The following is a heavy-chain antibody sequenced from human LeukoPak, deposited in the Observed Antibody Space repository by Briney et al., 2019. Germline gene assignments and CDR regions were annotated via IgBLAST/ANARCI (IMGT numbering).Heavy chain of an antibody. CDR2: IYTSGST. D-gene: IGHD3-9*01. CDR3: ARGKRHYDILTGYSRYYFDY. J-gene: IGHJ4*02. Sequence: SETLSLTCTVSGGTLSSYYWSWIRQPAGKGLEWIGRIYTSGSTNYNPSLKSRVTMSVDTSKNQLSLKLSSVTAADTAVYSCARGKRHYDILTGYSRYYFDYWGQGTLVTVSS. CDR1: GGTLSSYY. V-gene: IGHV4-4*07.